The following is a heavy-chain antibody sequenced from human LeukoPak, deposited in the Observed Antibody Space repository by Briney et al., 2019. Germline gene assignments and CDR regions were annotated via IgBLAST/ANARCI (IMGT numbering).Heavy chain of an antibody. CDR2: IYSGGST. CDR1: GFTVSSNY. CDR3: ARVAVTMIVVVHFYFDY. D-gene: IGHD3-22*01. Sequence: GGSLRLSCAASGFTVSSNYMSWVRQAPGKGLEWVSVIYSGGSTYYADSVKGRFTTSRDNSKNTLYLQMNSLRAEDTAVYYCARVAVTMIVVVHFYFDYWGQGTLVTVSS. J-gene: IGHJ4*02. V-gene: IGHV3-66*01.